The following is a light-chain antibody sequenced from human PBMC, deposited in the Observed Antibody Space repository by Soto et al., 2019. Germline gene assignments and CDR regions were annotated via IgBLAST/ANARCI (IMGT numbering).Light chain of an antibody. CDR2: EVT. CDR1: RSDVGGYNY. V-gene: IGLV2-8*01. J-gene: IGLJ2*01. CDR3: SSYAGVNSVV. Sequence: QSALTQPPSASGSPGQSVTISCTGTRSDVGGYNYVSWYQQHPGKAPKLMIYEVTKRPSGVPDRFSGSKSGNTASLTVSRLQAEDEADYYCSSYAGVNSVVFGGGTQLTVL.